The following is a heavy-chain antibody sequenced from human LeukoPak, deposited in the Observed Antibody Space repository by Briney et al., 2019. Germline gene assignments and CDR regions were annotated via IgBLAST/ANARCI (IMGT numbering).Heavy chain of an antibody. V-gene: IGHV1-2*02. CDR3: ARDPRGTTVIFDY. CDR1: GYTFTGYY. D-gene: IGHD4-17*01. Sequence: EASVKVSCKASGYTFTGYYMHWVRPAPGQGLEWMGWINPNSGGTNYAQKFQGRVTMTRDTSISTAYMELSRLRSDDTAVYYCARDPRGTTVIFDYWGQGTLVTVSS. J-gene: IGHJ4*02. CDR2: INPNSGGT.